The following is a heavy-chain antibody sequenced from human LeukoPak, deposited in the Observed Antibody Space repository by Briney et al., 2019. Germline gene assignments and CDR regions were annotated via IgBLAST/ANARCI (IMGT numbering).Heavy chain of an antibody. CDR2: IIPILGIA. CDR3: ARTSFHYSYGYGGGLYFDY. Sequence: SVKVSCKASGGTFSSYAISWVRQAPGQGLEWMGRIIPILGIANYAQKFQGRVTITADKSTSTAYMELSGLRSEDTAVYYCARTSFHYSYGYGGGLYFDYWGQGTLVTVSS. D-gene: IGHD5-18*01. V-gene: IGHV1-69*04. CDR1: GGTFSSYA. J-gene: IGHJ4*02.